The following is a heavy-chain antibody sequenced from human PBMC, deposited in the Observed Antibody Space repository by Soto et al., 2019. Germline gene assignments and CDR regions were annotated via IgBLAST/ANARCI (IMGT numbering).Heavy chain of an antibody. CDR1: RFMFSSYW. V-gene: IGHV3-74*01. CDR3: ARGSEYSYGYQYYGMDV. CDR2: INSDGGTT. Sequence: GGSLRLSCAASRFMFSSYWMHWVRQAPGKGLVWVSRINSDGGTTTYADSVKGRFTISRDNAKNTLYLQMNSLRAEDTAVYYCARGSEYSYGYQYYGMDVRGPGTTVPVYS. J-gene: IGHJ6*02. D-gene: IGHD5-18*01.